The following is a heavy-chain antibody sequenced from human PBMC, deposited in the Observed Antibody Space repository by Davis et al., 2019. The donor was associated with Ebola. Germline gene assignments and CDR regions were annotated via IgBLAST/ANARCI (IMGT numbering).Heavy chain of an antibody. Sequence: GESLKISCAASGFTFSSYAMSWVRQAPGKGLEWVSAISGSGGSTYYADSVKDRFTISRDNSKNTLYLQMNSLRAEDTAVYYCANLDYGDNSGFDYWGQGTLVTVSS. CDR1: GFTFSSYA. CDR2: ISGSGGST. D-gene: IGHD4-23*01. CDR3: ANLDYGDNSGFDY. J-gene: IGHJ4*02. V-gene: IGHV3-23*01.